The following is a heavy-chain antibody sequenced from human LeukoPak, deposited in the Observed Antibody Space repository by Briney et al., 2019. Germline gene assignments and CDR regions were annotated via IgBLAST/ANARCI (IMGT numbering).Heavy chain of an antibody. CDR3: ARDRVWDDFWSGYYY. V-gene: IGHV4-59*01. CDR1: GGSISSYY. D-gene: IGHD3-3*01. Sequence: PSETLSLTCTVSGGSISSYYWSWIRQPPGKGLEWIGYIYYSGSTNYNPSLKSRVTISVDTSKNQISLKLSSVTAADTAVYYCARDRVWDDFWSGYYYWGQGTLVTVSS. CDR2: IYYSGST. J-gene: IGHJ4*02.